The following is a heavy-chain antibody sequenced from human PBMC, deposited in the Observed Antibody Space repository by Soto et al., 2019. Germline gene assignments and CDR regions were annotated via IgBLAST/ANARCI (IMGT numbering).Heavy chain of an antibody. Sequence: SQTLSLTCAISGDSVSSNSAAWNWIRQSPSRGLEWLGRTYYRSKWYNDYAVSVKSRITINPDTSKNQFSLQLNSVTPEDTAVYYCARDRDGDYYVRDYYYYGMDVWGQGTTVTVYS. CDR1: GDSVSSNSAA. V-gene: IGHV6-1*01. D-gene: IGHD4-17*01. CDR3: ARDRDGDYYVRDYYYYGMDV. CDR2: TYYRSKWYN. J-gene: IGHJ6*02.